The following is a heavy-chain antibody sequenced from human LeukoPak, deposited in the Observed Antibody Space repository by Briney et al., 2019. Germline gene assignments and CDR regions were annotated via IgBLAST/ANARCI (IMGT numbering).Heavy chain of an antibody. CDR3: AKEDSSSWSIDY. Sequence: PGGSLRLSCAASGFTFSSYGMHWVRQAPGKGLEWVAFIRYDGSNKYYADSVKGRFAISRDNSKNTLYLQMNSLRAEDTAVYYCAKEDSSSWSIDYSGQGTLVTVSS. V-gene: IGHV3-30*02. CDR1: GFTFSSYG. CDR2: IRYDGSNK. D-gene: IGHD6-13*01. J-gene: IGHJ4*02.